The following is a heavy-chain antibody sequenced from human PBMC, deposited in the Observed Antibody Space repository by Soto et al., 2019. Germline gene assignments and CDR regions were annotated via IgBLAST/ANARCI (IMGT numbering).Heavy chain of an antibody. Sequence: GGSLRVSCAASGFTFSSYAMSWVRQAPGKGLEWVSAISGSGAGTYYADSVKGRFTISRDNSKNTVYMQMNSLRAEDTAVYYCAKDEYERWLQLEWCYIDDWGQGTQVTVSS. D-gene: IGHD5-12*01. CDR1: GFTFSSYA. V-gene: IGHV3-23*01. J-gene: IGHJ4*02. CDR3: AKDEYERWLQLEWCYIDD. CDR2: ISGSGAGT.